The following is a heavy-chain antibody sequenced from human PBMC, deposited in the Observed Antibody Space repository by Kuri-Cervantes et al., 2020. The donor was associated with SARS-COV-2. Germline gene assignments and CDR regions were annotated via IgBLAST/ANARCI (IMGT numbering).Heavy chain of an antibody. V-gene: IGHV3-30*19. CDR3: AIPPFSRAPSYYYYMDV. J-gene: IGHJ6*03. Sequence: GESLKISCAASGFTFSSYGMHWVRQAPGKGLEWVAVISYDGSNKYYADSVKGRFTISRDNSKNTLYLQMNSLRAEDTAVYYCAIPPFSRAPSYYYYMDVWGKGTTVTVSS. D-gene: IGHD2/OR15-2a*01. CDR1: GFTFSSYG. CDR2: ISYDGSNK.